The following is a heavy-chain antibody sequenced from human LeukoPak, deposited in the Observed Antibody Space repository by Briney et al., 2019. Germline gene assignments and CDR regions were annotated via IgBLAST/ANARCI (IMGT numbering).Heavy chain of an antibody. V-gene: IGHV4-34*01. CDR1: GGSFSGYY. J-gene: IGHJ5*02. CDR2: INHSGST. CDR3: ARVLGSSIAARPNWFDP. D-gene: IGHD6-6*01. Sequence: SETLSLTCAVYGGSFSGYYWSWIRQPPGKGLEWIGEINHSGSTNYNPSLKSRVTISVDTSKNQFSLKLSSVTAADTAVYYCARVLGSSIAARPNWFDPWGQGTLVTVSS.